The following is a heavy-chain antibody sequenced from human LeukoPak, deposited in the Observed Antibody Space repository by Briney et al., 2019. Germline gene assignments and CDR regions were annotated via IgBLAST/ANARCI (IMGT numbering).Heavy chain of an antibody. D-gene: IGHD3-22*01. CDR3: ASGYDNSGYYYVPDY. J-gene: IGHJ4*02. CDR1: GGSISSSSYY. Sequence: SETLSLTCTVSGGSISSSSYYWGWIRQPPGKGLEWIGNIYYSGSTYYNPSLKSRVTISLDTSKNQFSLKLSSVTAADTAVYYCASGYDNSGYYYVPDYWGQGTLVTVSS. CDR2: IYYSGST. V-gene: IGHV4-39*01.